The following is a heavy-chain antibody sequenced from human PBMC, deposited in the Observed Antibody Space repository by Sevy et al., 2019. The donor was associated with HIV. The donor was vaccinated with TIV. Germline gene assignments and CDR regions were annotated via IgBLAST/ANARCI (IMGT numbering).Heavy chain of an antibody. D-gene: IGHD5-18*01. J-gene: IGHJ3*02. CDR3: ARQSGVLDVDTAMPDAFDI. Sequence: GGSLRLSCAVSGFTLSSYWMSWVRQAPGKGLEWVANIKQDGSGKYYVDSVKGRFSISGDNAKNSLYLQMNSLRVEDTAMYYCARQSGVLDVDTAMPDAFDIWGQGTMVTVSS. CDR1: GFTLSSYW. V-gene: IGHV3-7*01. CDR2: IKQDGSGK.